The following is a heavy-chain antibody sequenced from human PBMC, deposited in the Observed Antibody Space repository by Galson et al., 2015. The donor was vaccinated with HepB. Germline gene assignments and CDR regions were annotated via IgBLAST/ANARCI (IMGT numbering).Heavy chain of an antibody. CDR2: IKSKTNGGTT. D-gene: IGHD3-22*01. CDR3: TTAGKDDSSGYWSPDAFDI. Sequence: SLRLSCAASGFTFSNAWMSWVRQAPGKGLEWVSRIKSKTNGGTTDYAAPGKGRFTISRDDSNNTLYLQMNSLKTEDTAVYYCTTAGKDDSSGYWSPDAFDIWGQGTMVTVSS. J-gene: IGHJ3*02. V-gene: IGHV3-15*01. CDR1: GFTFSNAW.